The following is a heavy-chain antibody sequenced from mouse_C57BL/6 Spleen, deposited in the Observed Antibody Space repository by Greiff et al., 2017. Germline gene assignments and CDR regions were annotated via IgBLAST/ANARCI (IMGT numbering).Heavy chain of an antibody. CDR1: GYTFTNYW. CDR2: IYPGGGYT. V-gene: IGHV1-63*01. D-gene: IGHD3-2*02. CDR3: ARTAQASYYYAMDY. Sequence: VQLVESGAELVRPGTSVKMSCKASGYTFTNYWIGWAKQRPGHGLEWIGDIYPGGGYTNYNEKFKGKATLTVDKPSSTAYMQLSSLTSEDSAVYYCARTAQASYYYAMDYWGQGTSVTVSS. J-gene: IGHJ4*01.